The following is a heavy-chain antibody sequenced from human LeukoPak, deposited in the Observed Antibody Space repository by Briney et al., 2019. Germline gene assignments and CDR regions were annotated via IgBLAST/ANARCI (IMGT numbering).Heavy chain of an antibody. V-gene: IGHV3-23*01. CDR1: GFTFSSYA. CDR3: AKRGSGYSYGFWFDP. CDR2: ISGSGGST. D-gene: IGHD5-18*01. Sequence: GGSLRLSCAASGFTFSSYAMSWVRQAPGKGREWVSAISGSGGSTDYADSVKGRFTISRDNSKNTLYLQMNSLRAEDTAVYYCAKRGSGYSYGFWFDPWGQGTLVTVSS. J-gene: IGHJ5*02.